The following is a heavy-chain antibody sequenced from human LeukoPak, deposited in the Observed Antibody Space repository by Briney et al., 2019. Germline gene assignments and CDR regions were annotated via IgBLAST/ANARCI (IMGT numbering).Heavy chain of an antibody. Sequence: GGSLRLSCAASGFTVSTNYMSWVRQAPGKGLEWVSVIYSGGSTYYADSVKGRFTISRDNSKNTLYLQMNSLRAEYTAVYYGARETTVTTGQPTPAYYYYMVVRGKGTTVNVSS. V-gene: IGHV3-66*02. J-gene: IGHJ6*03. CDR3: ARETTVTTGQPTPAYYYYMVV. D-gene: IGHD4-11*01. CDR2: IYSGGST. CDR1: GFTVSTNY.